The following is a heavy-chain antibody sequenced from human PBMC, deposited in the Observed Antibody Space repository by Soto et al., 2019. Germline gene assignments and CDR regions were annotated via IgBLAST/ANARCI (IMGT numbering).Heavy chain of an antibody. Sequence: QVQLVESGGGVVQPGRSLRLSCAASGFTFSSYAMHWVRQAPGKGLEWVAVIAYDGRNKYYADSVKGRFTISRDNSKNTLYLQMNNLRIEDTAVYYGARELERVLDYWGQGTLVTVSS. CDR1: GFTFSSYA. D-gene: IGHD1-1*01. CDR2: IAYDGRNK. J-gene: IGHJ4*02. CDR3: ARELERVLDY. V-gene: IGHV3-30*04.